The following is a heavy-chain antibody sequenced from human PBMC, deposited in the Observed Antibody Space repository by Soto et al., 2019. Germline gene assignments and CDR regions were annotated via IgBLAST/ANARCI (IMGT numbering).Heavy chain of an antibody. J-gene: IGHJ6*02. V-gene: IGHV3-23*01. CDR3: ANVDTAMVYYYYGMDV. CDR1: GFTFSSYA. D-gene: IGHD5-18*01. Sequence: GGSLRLSCAASGFTFSSYAMSWVRQAPGKGLEWVSAISGSGGSTYYADSVKGRFTISRDNSKNTLYLQMNSLRAEDTAVYYCANVDTAMVYYYYGMDVWGQGTTVTVSS. CDR2: ISGSGGST.